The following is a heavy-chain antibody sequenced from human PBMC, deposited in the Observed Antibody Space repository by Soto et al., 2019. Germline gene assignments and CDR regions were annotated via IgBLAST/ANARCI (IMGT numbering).Heavy chain of an antibody. V-gene: IGHV3-48*01. CDR3: ARGISGLLSYIDY. Sequence: GGSLRLSCAASGFTFSSYSMNWVRQAPGKGLEWVSYISSSSSTIYYADSVKGRFNISRDNAKNSLYLQMNSLRAEDTAVYYCARGISGLLSYIDYWGQGTLVTVSS. CDR2: ISSSSSTI. D-gene: IGHD2-2*01. CDR1: GFTFSSYS. J-gene: IGHJ4*02.